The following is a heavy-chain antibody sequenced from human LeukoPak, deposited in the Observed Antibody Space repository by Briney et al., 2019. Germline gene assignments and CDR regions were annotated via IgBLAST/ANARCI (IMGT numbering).Heavy chain of an antibody. V-gene: IGHV3-74*01. CDR3: ARASYGSGISYYYYYMDV. CDR2: INSDGSST. CDR1: GFTFSSYW. D-gene: IGHD3-10*01. Sequence: PGGSLRLSCAASGFTFSSYWMHWVRQPPGKGLVWVSRINSDGSSTYYADSVKGRFTISRDNSKDTLYLQMNSLRAEDTAVYYCARASYGSGISYYYYYMDVWGKGTTVTISS. J-gene: IGHJ6*03.